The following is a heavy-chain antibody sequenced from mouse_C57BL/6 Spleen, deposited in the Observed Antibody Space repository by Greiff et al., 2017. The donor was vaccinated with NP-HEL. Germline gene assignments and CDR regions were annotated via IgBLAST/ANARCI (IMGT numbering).Heavy chain of an antibody. CDR3: ARSLTRGYFDY. D-gene: IGHD4-1*01. CDR2: IRNKANGYTT. J-gene: IGHJ2*01. V-gene: IGHV7-3*01. Sequence: DVMLVESGGGLVQPGGSLSLSCAASGFTFTDYYMSWVRQPPGKALEWLGFIRNKANGYTTEYSASVKGRFTISRDNSQSILYLQMNALRAEDSATYYCARSLTRGYFDYWGQGTTLTVSS. CDR1: GFTFTDYY.